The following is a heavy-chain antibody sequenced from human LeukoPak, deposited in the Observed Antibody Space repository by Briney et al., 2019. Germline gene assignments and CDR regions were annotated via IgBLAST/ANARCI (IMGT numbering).Heavy chain of an antibody. CDR3: ARARPTEEATVTQEDY. CDR2: ISAYNGNT. CDR1: GYTFTSYG. Sequence: ASVKVSYKASGYTFTSYGISWVRQAPGQGLEWMGWISAYNGNTNYAQKLQGRVTMTTDTSTSTAYMELSSLRSEDTAVYYCARARPTEEATVTQEDYWGQGTLVTVSS. V-gene: IGHV1-18*01. D-gene: IGHD4-17*01. J-gene: IGHJ4*02.